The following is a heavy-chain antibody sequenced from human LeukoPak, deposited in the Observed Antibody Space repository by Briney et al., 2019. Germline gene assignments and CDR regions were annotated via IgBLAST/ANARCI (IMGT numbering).Heavy chain of an antibody. CDR1: GGTFSSYA. V-gene: IGHV1-69*13. Sequence: ASVKVSCKASGGTFSSYAISWVRQAPGQGLEWMGGIIPIFGTANYAQKFQGRVTITADESTSTAYMELSSLRSEDTAVYYCAREFLRITSSLDGDYYYMDVWGKGTTVTVSS. CDR3: AREFLRITSSLDGDYYYMDV. J-gene: IGHJ6*03. CDR2: IIPIFGTA. D-gene: IGHD3-3*01.